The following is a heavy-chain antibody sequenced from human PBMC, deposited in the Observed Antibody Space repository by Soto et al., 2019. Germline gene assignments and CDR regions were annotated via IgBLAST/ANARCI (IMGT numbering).Heavy chain of an antibody. D-gene: IGHD6-19*01. V-gene: IGHV3-66*01. CDR2: IYSGGST. J-gene: IGHJ6*02. CDR1: GFTVSSNY. Sequence: EVQLVESGGGLVQPGGSLRLSCAASGFTVSSNYMSWVRQAPGKGLEWVSVIYSGGSTYYADSVKGRFTISRDNSKNTRYLQMNSLRAEDTAVYYCARAYSSGPYGMDVWGQGTTVTVS. CDR3: ARAYSSGPYGMDV.